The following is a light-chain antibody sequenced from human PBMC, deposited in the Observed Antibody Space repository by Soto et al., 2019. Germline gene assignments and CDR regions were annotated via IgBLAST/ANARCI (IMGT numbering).Light chain of an antibody. J-gene: IGKJ1*01. CDR1: QSVTSN. V-gene: IGKV3-15*01. CDR2: GAS. Sequence: EVVMTQSPDTLSVSPGERATLSCRASQSVTSNLAWYQQKLGQAPRLLIYGASTRATGIPARFSGSGSGTEFTLTISSLQSEDLAVYWCQQYDNWPPAWTFGQGTKVDI. CDR3: QQYDNWPPAWT.